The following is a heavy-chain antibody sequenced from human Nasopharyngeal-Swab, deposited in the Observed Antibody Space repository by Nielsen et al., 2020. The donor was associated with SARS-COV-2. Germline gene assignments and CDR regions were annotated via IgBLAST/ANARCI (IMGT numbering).Heavy chain of an antibody. D-gene: IGHD2-2*01. J-gene: IGHJ6*03. CDR3: ARVFWGYCSSTSCSNYCYYYYMDV. CDR2: FYYSGST. V-gene: IGHV4-31*02. Sequence: MRQSPGKGLEWIGYFYYSGSTYYNPSLKSRVTISVDTSKNQFSLKLSSVTAADTAVYYCARVFWGYCSSTSCSNYCYYYYMDVWGKGTTVTVSS.